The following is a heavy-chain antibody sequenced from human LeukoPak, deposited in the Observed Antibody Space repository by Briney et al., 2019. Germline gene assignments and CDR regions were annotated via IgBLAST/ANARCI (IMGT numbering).Heavy chain of an antibody. CDR2: ISSSGSTI. CDR3: ARDAVYDSSGNDAFDI. D-gene: IGHD3-22*01. Sequence: GGSLRLSCAASGFTFSSYEMNWVRQAPGKGLEWVSYISSSGSTIYYADSVKGRFTISRDNAKNSLYLQMNSLRAEDTAVYYCARDAVYDSSGNDAFDIWGQGTMVTVSS. V-gene: IGHV3-48*03. J-gene: IGHJ3*02. CDR1: GFTFSSYE.